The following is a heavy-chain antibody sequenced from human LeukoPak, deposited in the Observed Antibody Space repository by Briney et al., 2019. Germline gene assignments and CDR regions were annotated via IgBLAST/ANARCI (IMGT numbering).Heavy chain of an antibody. D-gene: IGHD3-10*01. CDR2: ISTSGSTI. J-gene: IGHJ4*02. CDR1: GFTFNTYG. V-gene: IGHV3-48*04. Sequence: GGTLRLSCAASGFTFNTYGMTWVRQAPGKGLEWVSYISTSGSTIYYADSVKGRFTISRDNAKNSLYLQMNSLRAEDTAVYYCARDRSFTIIRGVIDYWGQGTLVTVSS. CDR3: ARDRSFTIIRGVIDY.